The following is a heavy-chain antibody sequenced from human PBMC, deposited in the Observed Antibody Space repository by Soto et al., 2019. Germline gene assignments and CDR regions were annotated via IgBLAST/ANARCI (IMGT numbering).Heavy chain of an antibody. CDR1: GYTFTSYG. CDR2: ISAYNGNT. J-gene: IGHJ4*02. D-gene: IGHD4-17*01. Sequence: ASVKVSCKASGYTFTSYGISWVRQAPGQGLEWMGWISAYNGNTNYAQKLQGRVTMTTDASTSTAYMELRSLRSDDTAVYYCARDPRYGGWSYFDYWGQGTLVTVSS. CDR3: ARDPRYGGWSYFDY. V-gene: IGHV1-18*04.